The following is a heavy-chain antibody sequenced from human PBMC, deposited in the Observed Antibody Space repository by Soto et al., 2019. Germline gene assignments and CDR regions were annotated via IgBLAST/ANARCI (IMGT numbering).Heavy chain of an antibody. CDR3: AKDSHLVGPGNYEYDF. Sequence: EVQLLESGGGLVQPGGSLRLSCAAAGFTFSSYAMSWVRQAPGKGLEWVSTLSVSGSNSYYADSVKGRFTVSRDNSKNMLFLQMNSLRAEDTALYYCAKDSHLVGPGNYEYDFWGQGTLVTVSS. V-gene: IGHV3-23*01. CDR2: LSVSGSNS. J-gene: IGHJ4*02. D-gene: IGHD3-10*01. CDR1: GFTFSSYA.